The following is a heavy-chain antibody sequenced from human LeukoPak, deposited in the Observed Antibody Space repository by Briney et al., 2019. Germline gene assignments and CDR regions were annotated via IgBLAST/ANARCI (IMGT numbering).Heavy chain of an antibody. D-gene: IGHD3-10*01. J-gene: IGHJ5*02. CDR1: GGSISSGSYY. Sequence: SETLSLTCTVSGGSISSGSYYWSWIRQPPGKGLEWIGEINHSGSTNYNPSLKSRVTISVDTSKNQFSLKLSSVTAADTAVYYCARGLPMVRGNWFDPWGQGTLVTVSS. V-gene: IGHV4-39*07. CDR2: INHSGST. CDR3: ARGLPMVRGNWFDP.